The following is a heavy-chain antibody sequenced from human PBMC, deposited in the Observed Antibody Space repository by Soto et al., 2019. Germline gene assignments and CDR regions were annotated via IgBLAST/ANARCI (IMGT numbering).Heavy chain of an antibody. CDR2: IYYSGST. Sequence: SETLSLTCTVSGGSVSSGSYYWSWIRQPPGKGLEWIGYIYYSGSTNYNPSLKSRVTISVDTSKNQFSLKLSSVTAADTAVYYCAREALYSSPYVDYWGQGTLVTVSS. D-gene: IGHD6-13*01. J-gene: IGHJ4*02. CDR3: AREALYSSPYVDY. CDR1: GGSVSSGSYY. V-gene: IGHV4-61*01.